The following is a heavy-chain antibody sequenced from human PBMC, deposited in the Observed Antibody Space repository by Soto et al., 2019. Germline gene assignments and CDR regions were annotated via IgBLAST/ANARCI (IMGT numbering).Heavy chain of an antibody. Sequence: GGSLRLSCAASGFTFSSYDMHWVRQATGKGLEWVSAIGTAGDTYYPGSVKGRFTISRENAKNSLYLQMNSLRAEDTAVYYCARDGSDKIAHYGMDVWGQGTTVTVSS. D-gene: IGHD6-19*01. J-gene: IGHJ6*02. CDR1: GFTFSSYD. CDR2: IGTAGDT. CDR3: ARDGSDKIAHYGMDV. V-gene: IGHV3-13*01.